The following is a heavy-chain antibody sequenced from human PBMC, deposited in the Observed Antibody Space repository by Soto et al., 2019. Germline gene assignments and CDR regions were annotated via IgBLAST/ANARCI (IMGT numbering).Heavy chain of an antibody. J-gene: IGHJ5*01. V-gene: IGHV4-28*01. CDR3: AKIGGTPRGPWFVS. CDR2: ISYSGST. Sequence: SETLSLTCAVSGYSISSTNWWGWIRQPPGKGLEWIGYISYSGSTYYNPSLKSRVTMSVDTSKNQFSLDLSFVTAVDTAVYYCAKIGGTPRGPWFVSWCPGTLVTV. D-gene: IGHD1-7*01. CDR1: GYSISSTNW.